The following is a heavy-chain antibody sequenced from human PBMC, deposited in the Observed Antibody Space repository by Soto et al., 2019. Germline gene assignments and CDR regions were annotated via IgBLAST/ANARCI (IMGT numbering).Heavy chain of an antibody. CDR2: IYYNDDR. Sequence: SGPTLVNPTQTLTLTCTFSGFSFTTAGVAVGWIRQTPGGALEWLTLIYYNDDRRFSPSLKTRLTITGDTSKNQVVLSMTNVDPGDTATYFCAHSDGGYEIIYFDFWGQGIPVTVSS. D-gene: IGHD5-12*01. CDR1: GFSFTTAGVA. CDR3: AHSDGGYEIIYFDF. V-gene: IGHV2-5*01. J-gene: IGHJ4*02.